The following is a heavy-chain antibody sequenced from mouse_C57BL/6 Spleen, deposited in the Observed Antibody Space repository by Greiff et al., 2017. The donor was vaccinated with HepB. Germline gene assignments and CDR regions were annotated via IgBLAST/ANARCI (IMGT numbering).Heavy chain of an antibody. CDR1: GFSLTSYG. J-gene: IGHJ3*01. Sequence: QVQLQQSGPGLVQPSQSLSITCTVSGFSLTSYGVHWVRQSPGKGLEWLGVIWRGGSTDYNAAFISRLSISKDNSKSQVFFKMNSLQADDTAIYYCARGYYGSSWAYWGQGTLVTVSA. CDR3: ARGYYGSSWAY. V-gene: IGHV2-2*01. CDR2: IWRGGST. D-gene: IGHD1-1*01.